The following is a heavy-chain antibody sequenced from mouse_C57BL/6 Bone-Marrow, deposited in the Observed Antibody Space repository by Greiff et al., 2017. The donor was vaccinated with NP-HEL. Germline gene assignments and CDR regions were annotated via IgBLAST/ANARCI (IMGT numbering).Heavy chain of an antibody. CDR3: AIRWDYCGSSFYFDY. V-gene: IGHV1-76*01. CDR1: GYTFTDYY. CDR2: IYPGSGNT. Sequence: QVQLQQSGAELVRPGASVKLSCKASGYTFTDYYINWVKQRPGQGLEWIARIYPGSGNTNYNEKFKGKATLTAEKSSSTAYMQLSSLTSEDSAVYFCAIRWDYCGSSFYFDYWGQGTTLTVSS. J-gene: IGHJ2*01. D-gene: IGHD1-1*01.